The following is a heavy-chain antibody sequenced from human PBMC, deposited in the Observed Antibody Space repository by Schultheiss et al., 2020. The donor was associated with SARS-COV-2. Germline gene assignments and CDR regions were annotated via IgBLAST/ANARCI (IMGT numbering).Heavy chain of an antibody. D-gene: IGHD5-18*01. CDR1: GGSISSYY. V-gene: IGHV4-59*01. CDR2: IYYSGST. Sequence: LSLTCTVSGGSISSYYWSWIRQPPGKGLEWIGYIYYSGSTNYNPSLKSRVTISVDTSKNQFSLKLSSVTAADTAVYYCARVRVTAMAHEFDYWGQGTLVTVSS. CDR3: ARVRVTAMAHEFDY. J-gene: IGHJ4*02.